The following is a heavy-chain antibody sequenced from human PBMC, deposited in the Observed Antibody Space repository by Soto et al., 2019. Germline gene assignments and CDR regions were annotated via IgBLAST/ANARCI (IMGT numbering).Heavy chain of an antibody. Sequence: QVQLVQSGAEVKKPGSSVKVSCKASGGTFDSYAISWVRQAPGQGLEWMGGVIPMFLKPNYAQKFKGRVTITAVKSTNTVYMEMISLMSEDTAVYYCARGGGEMGNPPPYLYWGQGTQVTVSS. CDR1: GGTFDSYA. CDR2: VIPMFLKP. CDR3: ARGGGEMGNPPPYLY. V-gene: IGHV1-69*06. D-gene: IGHD3-16*01. J-gene: IGHJ4*02.